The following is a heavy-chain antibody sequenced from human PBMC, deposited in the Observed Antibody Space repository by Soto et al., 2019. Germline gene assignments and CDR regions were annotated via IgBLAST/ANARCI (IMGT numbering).Heavy chain of an antibody. D-gene: IGHD6-13*01. CDR2: ISAYNGNT. Sequence: QVQLVQSGAEVKKPGASVKVSCKASGYTFTSYGISWVRQAPGQGLEGMGWISAYNGNTNYAQKLQGRVTMTTDTPTSTAYMELRTLTSDDTAVYYCAREAAAGTLDYWGQGTLVTVSS. J-gene: IGHJ4*02. CDR3: AREAAAGTLDY. V-gene: IGHV1-18*01. CDR1: GYTFTSYG.